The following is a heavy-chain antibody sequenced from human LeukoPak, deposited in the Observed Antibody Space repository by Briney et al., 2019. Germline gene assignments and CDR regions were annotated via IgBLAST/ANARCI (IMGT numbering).Heavy chain of an antibody. D-gene: IGHD6-6*01. V-gene: IGHV4-59*12. J-gene: IGHJ4*02. Sequence: SETLSLTCTVSGGSISSYYWSWIRQPPGKGLEWIGYIYYSGSTNYNPSLKSRVTISVDTSKNQFSLKLSSVTAADTAVYYCARDRQLDTSLDYWGQGTLVTVSS. CDR1: GGSISSYY. CDR2: IYYSGST. CDR3: ARDRQLDTSLDY.